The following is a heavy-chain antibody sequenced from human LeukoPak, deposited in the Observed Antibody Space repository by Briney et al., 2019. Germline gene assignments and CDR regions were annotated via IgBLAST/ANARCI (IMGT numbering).Heavy chain of an antibody. V-gene: IGHV4-61*02. CDR1: GGSISSGSYY. D-gene: IGHD3-9*01. CDR2: IYTSGST. CDR3: ARATTGFDWPLKKRPFDY. Sequence: SETLSLTXTVSGGSISSGSYYWSWIRQPAGKGLEWIGRIYTSGSTNYNPSLKSRVTISVDTSKNQFSLKLSSVTAADAAVYYCARATTGFDWPLKKRPFDYWGQGTLVTVSS. J-gene: IGHJ4*02.